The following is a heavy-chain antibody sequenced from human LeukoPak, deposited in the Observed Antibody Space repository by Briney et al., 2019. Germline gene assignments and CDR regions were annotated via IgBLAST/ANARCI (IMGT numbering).Heavy chain of an antibody. Sequence: ASVKVSCKASGGTFSSYAISWVRRAPGQGLEWMGRIIPIFGIANYAQKFQGRVTITADKSTSTAYMELSSLRSEDTAVYYCARALGSGSYSGYDAFDIWGQGTMVTVSS. J-gene: IGHJ3*02. V-gene: IGHV1-69*10. D-gene: IGHD1-26*01. CDR3: ARALGSGSYSGYDAFDI. CDR2: IIPIFGIA. CDR1: GGTFSSYA.